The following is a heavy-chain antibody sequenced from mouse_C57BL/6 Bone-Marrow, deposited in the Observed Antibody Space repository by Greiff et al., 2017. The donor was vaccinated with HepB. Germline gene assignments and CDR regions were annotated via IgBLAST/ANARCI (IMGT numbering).Heavy chain of an antibody. CDR1: GYTFTDYY. Sequence: VQLQQSGPELVKPGASVKISCKASGYTFTDYYMNWVKQSHGKSLAWIGDINPNNGGTSYNQKFKGKATLTVDKSSSTAYMELRSLTSEDSAVYYCATYGSRGYFDVWGTGTTVTVSS. D-gene: IGHD1-1*01. CDR3: ATYGSRGYFDV. V-gene: IGHV1-26*01. CDR2: INPNNGGT. J-gene: IGHJ1*03.